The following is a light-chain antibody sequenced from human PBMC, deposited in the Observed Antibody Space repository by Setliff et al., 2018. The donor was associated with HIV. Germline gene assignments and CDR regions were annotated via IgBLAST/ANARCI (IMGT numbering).Light chain of an antibody. CDR1: SSDVGGYSH. J-gene: IGLJ1*01. CDR3: SSYAITNTLP. Sequence: LTQPASVSGSPGQSITISCTGTSSDVGGYSHVSWYQQHPGKAPKLIIYEVSNRPSGVSNRFSGSKSGNTASLTISGLQAEDEADYYCSSYAITNTLPFGTGTKVTV. V-gene: IGLV2-14*01. CDR2: EVS.